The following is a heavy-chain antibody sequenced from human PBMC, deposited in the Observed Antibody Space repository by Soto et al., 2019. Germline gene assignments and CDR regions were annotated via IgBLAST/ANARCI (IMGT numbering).Heavy chain of an antibody. CDR1: GGSFSGYY. CDR2: INHSGST. Sequence: KPSETLSLTCAVYGGSFSGYYWSWIRQPPGKGLEWIGEINHSGSTNYNPSLKSRVTISVDTSKNQFSLKLSSVTAADTAVYYCARAAWSGYSSWWFDPWGQGTLVTVSS. D-gene: IGHD3-3*01. J-gene: IGHJ5*02. V-gene: IGHV4-34*01. CDR3: ARAAWSGYSSWWFDP.